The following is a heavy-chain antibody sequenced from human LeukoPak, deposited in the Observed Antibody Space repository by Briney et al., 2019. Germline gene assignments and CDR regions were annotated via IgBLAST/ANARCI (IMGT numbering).Heavy chain of an antibody. CDR1: GYTFTSYA. V-gene: IGHV7-4-1*02. Sequence: ASVKVSCKASGYTFTSYAMNWVRQAPGQGLEWMGWINTNTGNPTYAQGFTGRFVFSLDTSVSTAYLQISSLKTEDTAVYYCARVITIFGVGGDWFDPWGQGTLVTVSS. CDR2: INTNTGNP. J-gene: IGHJ5*02. D-gene: IGHD3-3*01. CDR3: ARVITIFGVGGDWFDP.